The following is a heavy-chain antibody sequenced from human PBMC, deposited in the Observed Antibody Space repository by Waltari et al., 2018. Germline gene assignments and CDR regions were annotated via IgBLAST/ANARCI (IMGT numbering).Heavy chain of an antibody. CDR1: GFTFSSYA. CDR3: AKENGLLPGYYYGMDV. Sequence: EVQLVESGGGLVQPGGSLRLSCAASGFTFSSYAMSWVRQAPGKGLEWVSALSGRGGSTYYADSVKGRFTISRDNSKNTLYLQMNSLRAEDTAVYYCAKENGLLPGYYYGMDVWGQGTTVTVSS. D-gene: IGHD2-21*01. CDR2: LSGRGGST. V-gene: IGHV3-23*04. J-gene: IGHJ6*02.